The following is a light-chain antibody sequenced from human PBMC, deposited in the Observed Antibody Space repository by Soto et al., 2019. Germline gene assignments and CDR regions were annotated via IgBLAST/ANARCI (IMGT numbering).Light chain of an antibody. V-gene: IGLV2-14*03. CDR3: SSYRSDSTFL. CDR1: DSDVGGYNY. J-gene: IGLJ1*01. Sequence: SVLTQPASVSGSPGQSITISCTGTDSDVGGYNYVSWYQQHPGEVPKLLIFNVSHRPSGVSDRFSGSRSGNTASLTISGLQAEDEADYYCSSYRSDSTFLFGTGTKLTVL. CDR2: NVS.